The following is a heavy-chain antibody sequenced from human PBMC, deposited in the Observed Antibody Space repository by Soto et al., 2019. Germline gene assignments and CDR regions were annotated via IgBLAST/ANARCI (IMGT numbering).Heavy chain of an antibody. CDR3: ARDQSIAAAGTWELGMDV. D-gene: IGHD6-13*01. J-gene: IGHJ6*02. CDR1: GFTFSSYA. CDR2: ISYDGSNK. V-gene: IGHV3-30-3*01. Sequence: GGSLRLSCAASGFTFSSYAMHWVRQAPGKGLEWVAVISYDGSNKYYADSVKGRFTISRDNSKNTLYLQMNSLRAEDTAVYYCARDQSIAAAGTWELGMDVWGQGTTVTVSS.